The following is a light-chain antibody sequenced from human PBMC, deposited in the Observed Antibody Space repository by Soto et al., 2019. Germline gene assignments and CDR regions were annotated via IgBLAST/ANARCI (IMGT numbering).Light chain of an antibody. CDR2: LNSDGSH. CDR1: SGHISYA. CDR3: QTWGTGIRV. Sequence: QPVLTQSPSASASLGASVKLTCTLSSGHISYAIAWHQQQPEKGPRYLMKLNSDGSHSKGDGIPDRFSGSSSGAERYLTISSLQSEDEADYYCQTWGTGIRVFGTGTKLTVL. J-gene: IGLJ1*01. V-gene: IGLV4-69*01.